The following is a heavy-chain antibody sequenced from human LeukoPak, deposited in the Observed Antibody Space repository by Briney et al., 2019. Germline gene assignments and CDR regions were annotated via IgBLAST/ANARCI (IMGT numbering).Heavy chain of an antibody. D-gene: IGHD6-19*01. CDR3: ARDEQWLVHGYLDY. CDR1: GFTFSSYG. V-gene: IGHV3-33*01. Sequence: GGSLRLSCAASGFTFSSYGMHWVRQAPGKGLEWVAVIWYDGSNKYYADSVKGRFTISRDNSKNTLYLQMNSLRAEDTAVYYCARDEQWLVHGYLDYWAQGTLVTVSS. CDR2: IWYDGSNK. J-gene: IGHJ4*02.